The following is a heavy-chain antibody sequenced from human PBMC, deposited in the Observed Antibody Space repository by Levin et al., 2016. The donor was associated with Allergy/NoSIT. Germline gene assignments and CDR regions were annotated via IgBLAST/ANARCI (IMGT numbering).Heavy chain of an antibody. V-gene: IGHV3-30*18. Sequence: VRQAPGKGLEWVAVISYDGSNKYYADSVKGRFTIFRDNSKNTLYLQMNSLRAEDTAVYYCAKDSRFLEWLLPAEYFQHWGQGTLVTVSS. CDR3: AKDSRFLEWLLPAEYFQH. CDR2: ISYDGSNK. D-gene: IGHD3-3*01. J-gene: IGHJ1*01.